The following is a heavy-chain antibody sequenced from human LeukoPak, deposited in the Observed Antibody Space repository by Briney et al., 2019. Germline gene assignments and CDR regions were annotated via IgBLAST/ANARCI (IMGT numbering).Heavy chain of an antibody. CDR2: MNPNSGNT. V-gene: IGHV1-8*03. CDR1: GGTFSSYA. J-gene: IGHJ3*02. CDR3: ARAIAVAGRGAFDI. D-gene: IGHD6-19*01. Sequence: ASVKVSCKASGGTFSSYAISWVRQATGQGLEWMGWMNPNSGNTGYAQKFQGRVTITRNTSISTAYMELSSLRSEDTAVYYCARAIAVAGRGAFDIWGQGTMVTVSS.